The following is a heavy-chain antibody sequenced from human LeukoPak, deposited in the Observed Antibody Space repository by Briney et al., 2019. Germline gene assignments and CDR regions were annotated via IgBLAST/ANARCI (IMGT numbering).Heavy chain of an antibody. D-gene: IGHD2-15*01. Sequence: GGSLRLSCAASGFTFDDYAMHWVRQAPGKGLEWVSLISWDGGSTYYADSVKGRFTISRDNSKNSLYLQMNSLRAEDTALYYCAKDDKLGGGYYMDVWGKGTTVTVSS. CDR3: AKDDKLGGGYYMDV. V-gene: IGHV3-43D*03. J-gene: IGHJ6*03. CDR1: GFTFDDYA. CDR2: ISWDGGST.